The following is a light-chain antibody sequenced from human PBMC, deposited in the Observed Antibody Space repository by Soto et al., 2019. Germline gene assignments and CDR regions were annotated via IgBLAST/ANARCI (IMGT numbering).Light chain of an antibody. CDR2: WTS. CDR1: QSVLYSSNNKNY. V-gene: IGKV4-1*01. J-gene: IGKJ2*01. CDR3: HQYYSLPYT. Sequence: DIVMTQSPDSLAVSLGERATINCRSSQSVLYSSNNKNYLAWYQEKPGHPPKLLIYWTSTRESGVPDRFSGSGSGTDFTLTISSLQAEDVAVYYCHQYYSLPYTFGQGTKLEIK.